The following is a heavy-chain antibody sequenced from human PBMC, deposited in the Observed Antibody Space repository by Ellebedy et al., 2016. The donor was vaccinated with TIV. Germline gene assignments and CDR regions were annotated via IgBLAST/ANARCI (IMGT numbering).Heavy chain of an antibody. V-gene: IGHV1-69*13. CDR1: GGTFSSYA. CDR2: IIPIFGTA. D-gene: IGHD1-26*01. Sequence: ASVKVSCKASGGTFSSYAISWVRQAPGQGLEWMGGIIPIFGTANYAQKFQGRVTITADESTSTAYMELSSLRSEDTAVYYCASLLGTSVATTGASDYWGQGTLVTVSS. CDR3: ASLLGTSVATTGASDY. J-gene: IGHJ4*02.